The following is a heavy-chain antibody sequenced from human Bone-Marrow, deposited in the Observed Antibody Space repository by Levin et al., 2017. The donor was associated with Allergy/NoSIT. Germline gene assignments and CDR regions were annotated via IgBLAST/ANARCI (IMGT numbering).Heavy chain of an antibody. CDR1: GFTFSGYT. D-gene: IGHD6-6*01. V-gene: IGHV3-21*01. Sequence: GESLKISCAASGFTFSGYTMNWVRQAPGKGLEWVSSITASSNYIYYADSVRGRFTISRDNAKNSLFLQMNSLRADDTAVYYCTRDPVVATRPRYFDYWGQGTLVTVSS. CDR3: TRDPVVATRPRYFDY. CDR2: ITASSNYI. J-gene: IGHJ4*02.